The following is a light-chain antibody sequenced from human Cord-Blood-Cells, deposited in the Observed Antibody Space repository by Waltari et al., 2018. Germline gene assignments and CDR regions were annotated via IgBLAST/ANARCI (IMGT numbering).Light chain of an antibody. Sequence: TGTSSDVGSYNLVSWYQQHPGKAPKLMIYEGSKRPSGVSNHFSGSKSGNTASLTISGLQAEDEADYYCCSYAGSSTFEVFGGGTKLTVL. CDR3: CSYAGSSTFEV. V-gene: IGLV2-23*03. CDR1: SSDVGSYNL. J-gene: IGLJ2*01. CDR2: EGS.